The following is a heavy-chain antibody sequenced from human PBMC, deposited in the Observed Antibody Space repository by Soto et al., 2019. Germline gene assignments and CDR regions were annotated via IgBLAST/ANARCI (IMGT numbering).Heavy chain of an antibody. V-gene: IGHV3-48*02. J-gene: IGHJ4*02. Sequence: EVQLVESGGGLVQPGGSLRLSCAASGFTFSSYSMHWVRQAPGKGLEWVSYISGSGGIIYYADSVKGRFTISRDNAKNSLSVQMNRLRDEDTAVYFCARETGLRSSGWSYYFDFWGQGTLVTVSS. CDR1: GFTFSSYS. CDR2: ISGSGGII. D-gene: IGHD6-19*01. CDR3: ARETGLRSSGWSYYFDF.